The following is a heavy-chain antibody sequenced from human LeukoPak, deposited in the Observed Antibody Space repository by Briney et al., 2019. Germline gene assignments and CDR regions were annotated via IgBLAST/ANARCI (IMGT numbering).Heavy chain of an antibody. CDR3: ARDSSGWYHWFDP. J-gene: IGHJ5*02. D-gene: IGHD6-19*01. CDR1: GGSISSYY. CDR2: IYYSGST. Sequence: PSETLSLTCTVSGGSISSYYWSWIRQPPGKGLEWIGYIYYSGSTNYNPSLKSRVTISVDTSKNQFSLKLSSVTAADTAVYYCARDSSGWYHWFDPWGRGTLVTVSS. V-gene: IGHV4-59*01.